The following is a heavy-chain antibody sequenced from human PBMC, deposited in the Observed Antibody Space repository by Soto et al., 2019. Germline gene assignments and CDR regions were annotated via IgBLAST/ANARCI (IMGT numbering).Heavy chain of an antibody. CDR3: AKAHSALVITSHGTELTDY. Sequence: QVQLVESGGGVVQPGRSLRLCCAASGFTFSSYGMHWVRQAPGKGLEWVAVISYDGSNKYYADSVKGRFTISRDNSKNTLYLQMNSLRAEDTAVYYCAKAHSALVITSHGTELTDYWGQGTLVTVSS. CDR1: GFTFSSYG. CDR2: ISYDGSNK. J-gene: IGHJ4*02. D-gene: IGHD3-22*01. V-gene: IGHV3-30*18.